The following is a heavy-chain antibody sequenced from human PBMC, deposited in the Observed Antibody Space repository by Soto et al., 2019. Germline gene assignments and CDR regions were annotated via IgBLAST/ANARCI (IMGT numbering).Heavy chain of an antibody. CDR2: IYYSGST. CDR1: GGSISSGDYF. V-gene: IGHV4-30-4*01. J-gene: IGHJ4*02. Sequence: SETLSLTCTVSGGSISSGDYFWSWIRQPPGKGLEWIGYIYYSGSTYYNPSLKSRVTISVDTSKNQFSLKLRSVTAADTAVYYCARGPSGDKVHYWGQGALVTVSS. D-gene: IGHD7-27*01. CDR3: ARGPSGDKVHY.